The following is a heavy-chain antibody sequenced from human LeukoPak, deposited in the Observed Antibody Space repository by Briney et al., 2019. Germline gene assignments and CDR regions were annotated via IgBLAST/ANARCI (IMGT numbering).Heavy chain of an antibody. CDR1: GFTFSSYS. J-gene: IGHJ4*02. Sequence: GGSLRLSCAASGFTFSSYSMNWVRQAPGKGLEWVSGISWNSGSIGYADSVKGRFTISRDNAKNSLYLQMNSLRAEDTALYYCAKGKTGTTPPYFDYWGQGTLVTVSS. CDR2: ISWNSGSI. D-gene: IGHD1-7*01. V-gene: IGHV3-9*01. CDR3: AKGKTGTTPPYFDY.